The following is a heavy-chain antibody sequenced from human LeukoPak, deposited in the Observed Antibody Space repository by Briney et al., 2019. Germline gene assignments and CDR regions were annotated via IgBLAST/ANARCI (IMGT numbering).Heavy chain of an antibody. Sequence: ASVKVSCKASGGTFSSYAISWVRQAPGQGLEWMGGIIPIFGTANYAQKFQGRVTITADESTSTAYMELSSLRSEDTAVYYCALRSGNDFPDDYYNYMDVWGKGTTVTVSS. D-gene: IGHD3-3*01. CDR1: GGTFSSYA. CDR2: IIPIFGTA. J-gene: IGHJ6*03. V-gene: IGHV1-69*01. CDR3: ALRSGNDFPDDYYNYMDV.